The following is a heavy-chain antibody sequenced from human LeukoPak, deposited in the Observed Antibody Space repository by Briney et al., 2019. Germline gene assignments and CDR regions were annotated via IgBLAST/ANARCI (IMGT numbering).Heavy chain of an antibody. Sequence: GGSLRLSCAASGFTFDDYAMHWVRQAPGKGLEWVSGISWNSGSIGYADSVKGRFTISRDNAKNSLYLQMNSLRAEDMALYYCAKATSGSYSLAFDIWGQGTMVTVSS. CDR1: GFTFDDYA. CDR2: ISWNSGSI. J-gene: IGHJ3*02. CDR3: AKATSGSYSLAFDI. D-gene: IGHD1-26*01. V-gene: IGHV3-9*03.